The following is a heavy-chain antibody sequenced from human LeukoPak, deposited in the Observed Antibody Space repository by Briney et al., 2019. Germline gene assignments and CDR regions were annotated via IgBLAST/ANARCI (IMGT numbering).Heavy chain of an antibody. J-gene: IGHJ4*02. CDR3: ASWGEGALDN. V-gene: IGHV3-48*01. Sequence: GGSLRLSCEASGFTSISYWMSWVRQAPGKGLEWISYISTSTTTIYYANSVKGRFTISRDNAKKSLYLQMNSLRVEDTGVYYCASWGEGALDNWGQGTLVTVSS. D-gene: IGHD1-26*01. CDR1: GFTSISYW. CDR2: ISTSTTTI.